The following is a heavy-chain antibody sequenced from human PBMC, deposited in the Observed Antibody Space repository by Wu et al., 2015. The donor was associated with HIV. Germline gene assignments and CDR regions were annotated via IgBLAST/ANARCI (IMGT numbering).Heavy chain of an antibody. CDR2: IIPIFGTA. CDR1: GGTFSSYA. V-gene: IGHV1-69*01. D-gene: IGHD4-17*01. CDR3: ARDGRTARRIYGTQFDY. J-gene: IGHJ4*02. Sequence: QVQLVQSGAEVKKPGSSVKVSCKASGGTFSSYAISWVRQAPGQGLEWMGGIIPIFGTANYAQKFQGRVTITTDESTSTAYMELSSLRSEDTAVYYCARDGRTARRIYGTQFDYWGQGNAGHRLL.